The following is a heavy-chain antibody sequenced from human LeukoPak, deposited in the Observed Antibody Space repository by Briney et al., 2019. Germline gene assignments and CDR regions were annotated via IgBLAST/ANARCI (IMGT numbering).Heavy chain of an antibody. CDR3: ARVICGGDCYYDAFDI. J-gene: IGHJ3*02. V-gene: IGHV4-4*07. CDR1: GGSISSYY. D-gene: IGHD2-21*02. CDR2: IYTSGST. Sequence: SETLSLTCTVSGGSISSYYWSWLRQPAGKGLEWIGRIYTSGSTNYNPSLKSRVTMSVDTSKNQFSLKLSSVTAADTAVYYCARVICGGDCYYDAFDIWGQGTMVTVSS.